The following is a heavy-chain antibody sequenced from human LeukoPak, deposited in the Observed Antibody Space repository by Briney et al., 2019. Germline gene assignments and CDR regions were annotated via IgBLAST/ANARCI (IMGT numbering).Heavy chain of an antibody. J-gene: IGHJ4*02. V-gene: IGHV4-34*01. D-gene: IGHD3-10*01. Sequence: QSSETLSLTCAVYGGSFGGYYWSWIRQPPGKGLEWIGEINHSGSTNYNPSLKSRVTISVDTSKNQFSLKLSSVTAADTAVYYCARGPTMVRLNYWGQGTLVTVSS. CDR3: ARGPTMVRLNY. CDR1: GGSFGGYY. CDR2: INHSGST.